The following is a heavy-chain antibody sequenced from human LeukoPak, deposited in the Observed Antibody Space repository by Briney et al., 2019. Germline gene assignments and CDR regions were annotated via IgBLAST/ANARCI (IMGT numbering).Heavy chain of an antibody. Sequence: ASVKVSCKASGYTFTGYYMHWVRQAPGQGLEWMGWINPNSGGTNYAQKFQGRVTMTRDTSISTAYMELSRLRSNDTAVYYCARGVAGTYYYYYMDVWGKGTTVTISS. CDR1: GYTFTGYY. V-gene: IGHV1-2*02. J-gene: IGHJ6*03. CDR2: INPNSGGT. D-gene: IGHD6-19*01. CDR3: ARGVAGTYYYYYMDV.